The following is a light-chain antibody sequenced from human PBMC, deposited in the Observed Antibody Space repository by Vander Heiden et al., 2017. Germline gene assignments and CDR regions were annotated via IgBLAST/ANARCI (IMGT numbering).Light chain of an antibody. V-gene: IGKV1-39*01. J-gene: IGKJ1*01. CDR3: QQDDNTPHT. CDR1: QGISSY. CDR2: DAS. Sequence: DIQMTQSPSSLSASVGDRVTITCRASQGISSYLNWYQQKPGKAPKLLIYDASSLQTGVPSRFSGSGSGTDFTFTISSLQPEDFATYYCQQDDNTPHTFGHGTKVEIK.